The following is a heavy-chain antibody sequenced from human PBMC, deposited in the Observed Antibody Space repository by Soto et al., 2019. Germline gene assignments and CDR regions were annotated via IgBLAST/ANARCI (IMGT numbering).Heavy chain of an antibody. D-gene: IGHD1-1*01. CDR2: IYTSGST. CDR3: TTGTTGNYYDGMDV. V-gene: IGHV4-4*07. J-gene: IGHJ6*02. Sequence: LSLTCPVSGGSISSYYWSWIRQPAGKGLEWIGRIYTSGSTNYNPSLKSRVTMSVDTSKNQFSLKLSSVTAADTAVYYCTTGTTGNYYDGMDVWGQCSTVNVS. CDR1: GGSISSYY.